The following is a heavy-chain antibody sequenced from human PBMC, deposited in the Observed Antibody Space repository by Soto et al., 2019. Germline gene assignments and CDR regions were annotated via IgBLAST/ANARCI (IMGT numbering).Heavy chain of an antibody. CDR2: ISGSGGST. J-gene: IGHJ4*02. CDR3: AKALDYYDSSGYFSPGHALDY. V-gene: IGHV3-23*01. D-gene: IGHD3-22*01. CDR1: GFTFRSYA. Sequence: PGGALRLSCAACGFTFRSYAMSWVRQAPGKGLEWVSAISGSGGSTYYADSVKGRVTISRDNAKNTLYLQMNTLRADNTAVYYCAKALDYYDSSGYFSPGHALDYWGQGTLVTVSS.